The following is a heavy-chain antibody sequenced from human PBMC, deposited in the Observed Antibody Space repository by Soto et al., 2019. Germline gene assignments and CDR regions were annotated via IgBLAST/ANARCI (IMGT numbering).Heavy chain of an antibody. Sequence: QITLKESGPTLVKPTQTLTLTCTFSGFSLTTSGVGVDWIRQPPGKALEWLGLIYWNDEKRYRPSLQSRLTITKDTSRNQVVLTMTNMDPVDTATYYCAQRTTVTSGLNWGQGTLVTVSS. CDR2: IYWNDEK. V-gene: IGHV2-5*01. D-gene: IGHD4-4*01. J-gene: IGHJ4*02. CDR3: AQRTTVTSGLN. CDR1: GFSLTTSGVG.